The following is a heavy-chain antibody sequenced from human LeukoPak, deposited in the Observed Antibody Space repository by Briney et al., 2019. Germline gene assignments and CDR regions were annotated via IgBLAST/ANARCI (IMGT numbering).Heavy chain of an antibody. V-gene: IGHV1-2*02. J-gene: IGHJ4*02. CDR2: INPNSGGT. D-gene: IGHD3-16*01. Sequence: ASVKVSCKASGYTFTGYYMHWVRQAPGQGLEWMGWINPNSGGTNYAQKFQGRVTMTRDTSISTAYMELSRLRSDDTAVYYCARQRWGSYHDGGTYRAKYYFDYWGQGTLVTVSS. CDR1: GYTFTGYY. CDR3: ARQRWGSYHDGGTYRAKYYFDY.